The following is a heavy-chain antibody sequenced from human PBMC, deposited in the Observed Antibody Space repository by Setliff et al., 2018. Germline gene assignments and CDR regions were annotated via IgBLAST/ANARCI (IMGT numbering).Heavy chain of an antibody. CDR2: ISPGRSI. CDR1: GGSISNFY. D-gene: IGHD3-10*01. V-gene: IGHV4-4*08. CDR3: ARDRRDYIGAGSSEIDYYYYYYMDV. Sequence: TSETLSLTCSVSGGSISNFYWSWIRQPPGKGLEWIGSISPGRSINYNPSLRSRVTISGDTPKNQISLNLSSGTAADTAVYYCARDRRDYIGAGSSEIDYYYYYYMDVWGKGTTVTVSS. J-gene: IGHJ6*03.